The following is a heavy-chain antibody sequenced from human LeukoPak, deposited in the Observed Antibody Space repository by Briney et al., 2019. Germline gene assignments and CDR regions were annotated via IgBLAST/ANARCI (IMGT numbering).Heavy chain of an antibody. J-gene: IGHJ5*02. CDR3: ATCRDGYNGGWFDP. Sequence: SETLSLTCTVSGGSISSGSYYWGWIRQPPGKGLEWIGSIYYSGSTYYNPSLKSRVTISVDTSKNQFSLKLSSVTAADTAVYYCATCRDGYNGGWFDPWGQGTLVTVSS. CDR2: IYYSGST. CDR1: GGSISSGSYY. V-gene: IGHV4-39*01. D-gene: IGHD5-24*01.